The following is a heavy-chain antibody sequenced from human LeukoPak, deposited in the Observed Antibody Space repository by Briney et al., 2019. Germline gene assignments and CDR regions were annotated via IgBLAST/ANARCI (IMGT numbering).Heavy chain of an antibody. CDR2: IYSGGST. CDR3: ARVGGGVFSSGYQFDY. Sequence: PGGSLRLSCAASGFTVSSNYMSWVRQAPGKGLEWVSVIYSGGSTYYADSVKGRFTISRDNSKNTRYLQMNSLRAEDTAVYYCARVGGGVFSSGYQFDYWGQGTLVTVSS. V-gene: IGHV3-53*01. J-gene: IGHJ4*02. CDR1: GFTVSSNY. D-gene: IGHD3-22*01.